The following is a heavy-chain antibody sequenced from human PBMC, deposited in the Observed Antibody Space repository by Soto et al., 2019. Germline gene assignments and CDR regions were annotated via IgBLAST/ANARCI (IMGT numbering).Heavy chain of an antibody. CDR2: INAGNGNT. CDR1: GYTFTSYA. CDR3: VRSVAVPAAPDY. D-gene: IGHD2-2*01. V-gene: IGHV1-3*01. Sequence: ASGKVSCKASGYTFTSYAMHWVRQAPGQRLEWMGWINAGNGNTKYSQKFQGRVTITRDTSASTAYMELSSLSSEDTAVYYCVRSVAVPAAPDYWGQGTLVTVSS. J-gene: IGHJ4*02.